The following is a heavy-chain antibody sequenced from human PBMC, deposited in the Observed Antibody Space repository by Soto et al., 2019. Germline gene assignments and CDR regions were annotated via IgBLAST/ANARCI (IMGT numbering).Heavy chain of an antibody. D-gene: IGHD1-7*01. CDR3: AKDRRAGGNYGFYSDF. Sequence: GGSLRLSCAASGFTFSSYGMTWVRQAPGKGLEWVSFSSAAGAGTYYADSVKGRFTISRDNSKNTLYLQMTSLRADDTAVYYCAKDRRAGGNYGFYSDFWGQGALVTVSS. CDR1: GFTFSSYG. J-gene: IGHJ4*02. CDR2: SSAAGAGT. V-gene: IGHV3-23*01.